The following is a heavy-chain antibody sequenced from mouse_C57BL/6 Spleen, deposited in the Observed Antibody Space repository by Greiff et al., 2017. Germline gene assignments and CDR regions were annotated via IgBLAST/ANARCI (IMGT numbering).Heavy chain of an antibody. V-gene: IGHV1-50*01. D-gene: IGHD1-1*02. J-gene: IGHJ2*01. CDR1: GYTFTSYW. CDR2: IDPSDSYT. CDR3: ARGWYYYFDY. Sequence: VQLQQPGAELVKPGASVKLSCKASGYTFTSYWMQWVKQRPGQGLEWIGEIDPSDSYTNYNQKFKGKATLTVDTSPSTAYMQLSSLTSEDSAVYYCARGWYYYFDYWGQGTTLTGSS.